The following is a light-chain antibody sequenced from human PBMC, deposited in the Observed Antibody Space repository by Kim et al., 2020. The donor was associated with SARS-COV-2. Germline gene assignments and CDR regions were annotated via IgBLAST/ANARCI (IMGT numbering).Light chain of an antibody. CDR1: QSGIRSC. CDR3: QQYDSSPET. CDR2: RAS. Sequence: SPVERGTPFARASQSGIRSCLAWYQQKPGKAPRLLIYRASSRATGIPYRFSGSGSGTDFTLTISRLEPEDFAVYYCQQYDSSPETFGQGTKVDIK. J-gene: IGKJ1*01. V-gene: IGKV3-20*01.